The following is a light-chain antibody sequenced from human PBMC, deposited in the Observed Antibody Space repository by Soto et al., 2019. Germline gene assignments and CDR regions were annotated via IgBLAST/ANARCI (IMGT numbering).Light chain of an antibody. CDR2: DAS. CDR1: QSISSY. J-gene: IGKJ2*01. V-gene: IGKV1-39*01. CDR3: QQSYRTPYT. Sequence: DIQMTRSPSSLSASVGARVTITCRASQSISSYLHWYQQKPGEAPNLLFYDASTLQSGVPLRFRGTGSGTDFTLIISSLQPEVFTTYYSQQSYRTPYTFVQGTKLHIK.